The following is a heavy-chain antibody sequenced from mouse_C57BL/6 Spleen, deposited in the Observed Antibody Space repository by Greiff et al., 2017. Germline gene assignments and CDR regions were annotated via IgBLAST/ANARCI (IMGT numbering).Heavy chain of an antibody. CDR3: ARDYYGNYYYAMDD. Sequence: VQLQQPGAELVKPGASVKLSCKASGYTFTSYWLHWVKQRPGQGLEWIGMIHPNSGSTNYNEKFKSKATLTVDKSSSTAYMQLSSLPSEDSAVYDCARDYYGNYYYAMDDWGQGTSVTVSS. J-gene: IGHJ4*01. D-gene: IGHD2-1*01. CDR1: GYTFTSYW. V-gene: IGHV1-64*01. CDR2: IHPNSGST.